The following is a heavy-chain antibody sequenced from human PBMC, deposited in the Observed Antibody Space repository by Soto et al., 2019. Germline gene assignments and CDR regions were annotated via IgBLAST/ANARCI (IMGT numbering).Heavy chain of an antibody. V-gene: IGHV4-39*01. J-gene: IGHJ4*02. D-gene: IGHD6-13*01. CDR2: IYYRGNT. Sequence: SETLPLTCTVSGGSISSGGHYWGWIRQPPGKGLEWIGNIYYRGNTYYNPSLRSRVTISVDTSKNQFSLKVTSLTVADTAVYYCARHRDTSSRYLLPDYWGQGILVTVSS. CDR3: ARHRDTSSRYLLPDY. CDR1: GGSISSGGHY.